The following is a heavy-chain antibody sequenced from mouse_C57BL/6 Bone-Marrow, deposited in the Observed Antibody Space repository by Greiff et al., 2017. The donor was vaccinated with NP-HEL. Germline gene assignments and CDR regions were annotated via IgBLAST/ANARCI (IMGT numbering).Heavy chain of an antibody. J-gene: IGHJ2*01. V-gene: IGHV5-6*02. CDR2: ISSGGSYT. D-gene: IGHD1-1*01. Sequence: EVKLVESGGDLVKPGGSLKLSCAASGFTFSSYGMSWVRQTPDKRLEWVATISSGGSYTYYPDSVKGRFTISRDNAKNTLYLQMSSLKSEDTAMYYCARQEGGLITTVVAPHYFDYWGQGTTLTVSS. CDR1: GFTFSSYG. CDR3: ARQEGGLITTVVAPHYFDY.